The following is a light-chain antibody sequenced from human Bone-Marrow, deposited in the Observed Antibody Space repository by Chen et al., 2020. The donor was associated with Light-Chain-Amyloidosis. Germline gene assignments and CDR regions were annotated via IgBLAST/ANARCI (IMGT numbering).Light chain of an antibody. CDR3: QQSYSTPYT. CDR2: AAS. Sequence: DIQMTQSPSSLSASVGDRVTITCRASQSISTYLNWYQQKPGKAPKLLIYAASSLQSGVSSRFSGSGSGTESTLTISSPQPEDFATYYCQQSYSTPYTFGQGTKLEIK. J-gene: IGKJ2*01. V-gene: IGKV1-39*01. CDR1: QSISTY.